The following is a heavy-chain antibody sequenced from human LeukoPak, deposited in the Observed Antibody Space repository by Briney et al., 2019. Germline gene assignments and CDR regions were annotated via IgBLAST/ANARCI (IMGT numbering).Heavy chain of an antibody. CDR1: GCSFSSGGFH. D-gene: IGHD3-9*01. V-gene: IGHV4-31*03. J-gene: IGHJ6*02. CDR2: IYYSGST. Sequence: PSQTLSLTCTVSGCSFSSGGFHWIWIRPHPGKDLVWIGCIYYSGSTYYNPSLKSRVTISVDSSNNLFLLLLSLVSAADTAEYCCARNNDNIDDYYYGMDVWGQGTTVTVSS. CDR3: ARNNDNIDDYYYGMDV.